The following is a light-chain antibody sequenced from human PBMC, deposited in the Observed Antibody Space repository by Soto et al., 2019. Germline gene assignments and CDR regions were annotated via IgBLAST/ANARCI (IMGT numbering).Light chain of an antibody. J-gene: IGKJ3*01. V-gene: IGKV3-11*01. CDR3: QQRSAWPVT. CDR1: QSVSSY. Sequence: EIVLTQSPATLSLSPGERATLSCRASQSVSSYLAWFQQKPGQAPRLLIYDASNRATGIPARFSGSGSETDFTLTISRLAREDFAVYYCQQRSAWPVTFGPGTKVDIK. CDR2: DAS.